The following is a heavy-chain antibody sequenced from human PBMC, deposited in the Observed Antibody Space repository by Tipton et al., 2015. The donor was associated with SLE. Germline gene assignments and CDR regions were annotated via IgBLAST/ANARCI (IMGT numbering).Heavy chain of an antibody. CDR1: GDSIGSSY. V-gene: IGHV4-59*08. Sequence: TLSLTCNVSGDSIGSSYWCWSRQHPGKGLEWIGHINYSGNTNYNPSLKNRVTISVDKSRDQFSLNLNSVAAADTAVYYCTRHANSRSYYTGLDYLGQGTLITVSS. J-gene: IGHJ4*02. CDR2: INYSGNT. D-gene: IGHD3-10*01. CDR3: TRHANSRSYYTGLDY.